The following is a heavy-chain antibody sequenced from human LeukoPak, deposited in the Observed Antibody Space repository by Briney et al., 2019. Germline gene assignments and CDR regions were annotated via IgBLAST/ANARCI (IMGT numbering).Heavy chain of an antibody. V-gene: IGHV3-7*01. J-gene: IGHJ5*02. CDR1: GFTFSSYW. D-gene: IGHD3-3*01. Sequence: GGSLRLSCAASGFTFSSYWMSWVRQAPGKGLEWVANIKQDGSEKYYVDSVKGRFTISRDNAKNSLYLQMNSLRAEDTAVYYCARDTYYDFWSGYQYNWFDPWGQGTLVTVSS. CDR3: ARDTYYDFWSGYQYNWFDP. CDR2: IKQDGSEK.